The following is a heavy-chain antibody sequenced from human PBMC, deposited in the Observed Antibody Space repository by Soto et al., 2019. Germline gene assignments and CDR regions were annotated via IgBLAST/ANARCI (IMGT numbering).Heavy chain of an antibody. CDR1: GFTFSSYG. V-gene: IGHV3-30*18. Sequence: PGGSLRLSCAASGFTFSSYGMHWVRQAPGKGLEWVAVISYDGSNKYYADSVKGRFTIPRDNSKNTLYLQMNSLRAEDTAVYYCAKLGPWFDPWGQGTLVTVSS. D-gene: IGHD3-16*01. CDR3: AKLGPWFDP. J-gene: IGHJ5*02. CDR2: ISYDGSNK.